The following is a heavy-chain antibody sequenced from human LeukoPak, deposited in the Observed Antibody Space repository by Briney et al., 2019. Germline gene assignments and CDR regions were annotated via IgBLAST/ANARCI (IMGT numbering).Heavy chain of an antibody. J-gene: IGHJ4*02. CDR3: AKKPGYSSSWANFDY. CDR1: GFAFSSYA. Sequence: AGGSLRLSCAASGFAFSSYAMHWVRQAPGKGLEWVAVISYDGSNKYYADSVKGRFTISRDNSKNTLYLQMNSLRAEDTAVYYCAKKPGYSSSWANFDYWGQGTLVTVSS. D-gene: IGHD6-13*01. CDR2: ISYDGSNK. V-gene: IGHV3-30-3*02.